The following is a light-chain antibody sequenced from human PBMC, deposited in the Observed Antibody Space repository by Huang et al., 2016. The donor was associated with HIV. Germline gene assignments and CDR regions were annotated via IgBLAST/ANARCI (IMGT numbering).Light chain of an antibody. V-gene: IGKV3-15*01. CDR1: QSIGSN. CDR2: RAS. J-gene: IGKJ4*01. Sequence: EVVMTQSPNTLSVSPGERATLSCRASQSIGSNLAWYQQKPGQAPRLLIYRASARAASGPARFSGSGSGTEFTLTISSLQSEDFAIYYCQQYNNWPPLTFGGGTKVEI. CDR3: QQYNNWPPLT.